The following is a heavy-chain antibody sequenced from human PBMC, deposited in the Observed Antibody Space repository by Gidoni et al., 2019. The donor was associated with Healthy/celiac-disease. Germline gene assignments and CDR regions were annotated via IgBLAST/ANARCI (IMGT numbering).Heavy chain of an antibody. J-gene: IGHJ4*02. V-gene: IGHV1-69*01. CDR1: GGTFSSNS. CDR2: IIPIFGTA. Sequence: QVQLVQSGAEVKKPGSSVKVSCKASGGTFSSNSISWVRQAPGQGLEWMGGIIPIFGTANYAQKFHGRVTITADESSSTAYMELRSLRSEDTAVYYCARGPSYGDYGVYWGQGPLVTVSS. D-gene: IGHD4-17*01. CDR3: ARGPSYGDYGVY.